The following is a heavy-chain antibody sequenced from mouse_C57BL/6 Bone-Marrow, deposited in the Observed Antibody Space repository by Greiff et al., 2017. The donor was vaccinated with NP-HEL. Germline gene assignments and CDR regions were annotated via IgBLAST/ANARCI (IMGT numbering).Heavy chain of an antibody. CDR2: INPSSGYT. CDR3: ARSHVYYPYYFDC. Sequence: VQLQQSGAELVKPGASVKLSCKASGYTFTSYWMHWVKQRPGQGLEWIGYINPSSGYTKYNQKFKDKATLTADKSSSTTYMQLSSLTFAASAVYYCARSHVYYPYYFDCWGQGTTLTVSS. J-gene: IGHJ2*01. V-gene: IGHV1-7*01. CDR1: GYTFTSYW. D-gene: IGHD2-3*01.